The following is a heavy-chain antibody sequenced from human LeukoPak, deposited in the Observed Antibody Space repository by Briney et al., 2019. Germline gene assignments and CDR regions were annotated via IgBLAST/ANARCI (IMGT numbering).Heavy chain of an antibody. CDR2: IYYSGST. Sequence: PSETLSLTCTVSGGSISSYYWSWIRQPPGKRLEWIGYIYYSGSTNYNPSLKSRVTISVDTSKNQFSLKLSSVTAADTAVYYCARVREGSSWATFDYWGQGTLVTVSS. CDR1: GGSISSYY. CDR3: ARVREGSSWATFDY. J-gene: IGHJ4*02. D-gene: IGHD6-13*01. V-gene: IGHV4-59*01.